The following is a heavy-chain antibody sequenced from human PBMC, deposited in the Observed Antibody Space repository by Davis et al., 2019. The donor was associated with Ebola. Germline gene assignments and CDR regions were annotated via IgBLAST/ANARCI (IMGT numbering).Heavy chain of an antibody. CDR2: IYPGDSDT. CDR1: GYSFTSYW. D-gene: IGHD3-3*01. Sequence: ESLKISCKGSGYSFTSYWIGWVRQMPGKGLEWMGIIYPGDSDTRYSPCFQGQVTISADKSISTAYLQWSSLKASDTAMCYCARSLEGRSYDFWSGAPYWGQGTLVTVSS. J-gene: IGHJ4*02. V-gene: IGHV5-51*01. CDR3: ARSLEGRSYDFWSGAPY.